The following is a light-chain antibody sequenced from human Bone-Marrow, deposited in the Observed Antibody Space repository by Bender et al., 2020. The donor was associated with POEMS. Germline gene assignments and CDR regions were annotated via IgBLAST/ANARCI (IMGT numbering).Light chain of an antibody. J-gene: IGLJ3*02. Sequence: SYVLIQPPSVSVAPGQTASISCGGNNIGSKSVHWYQQKPGQAPVLVVFDDSDRPSGIPERLSGSRSGATVTLTISGVQAGDEADYYCQSADSSGTFGVFGGGTRLTVL. CDR2: DDS. V-gene: IGLV3-21*02. CDR1: NIGSKS. CDR3: QSADSSGTFGV.